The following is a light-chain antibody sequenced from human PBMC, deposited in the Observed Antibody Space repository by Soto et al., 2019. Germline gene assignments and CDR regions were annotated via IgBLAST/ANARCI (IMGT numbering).Light chain of an antibody. CDR2: AAI. CDR3: QQTYTTPGT. Sequence: DIQMTQSPSSLSASVGDRITITCRASQSVSKYLNWYQQKPGEAPKLLIFAAISLHSGVPSRFSGSGSGTYFSLTISDLQPEDFASYYCQQTYTTPGTFGRGTRVEI. CDR1: QSVSKY. V-gene: IGKV1-39*01. J-gene: IGKJ1*01.